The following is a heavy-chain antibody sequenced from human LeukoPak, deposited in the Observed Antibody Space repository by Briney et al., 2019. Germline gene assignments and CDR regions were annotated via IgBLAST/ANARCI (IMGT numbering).Heavy chain of an antibody. CDR3: ATFNTWDGPSYFDF. V-gene: IGHV3-7*01. Sequence: PGGSLRLSCAASGFTFSSYWMSWVRQAPGKGLEWVANIKGDGSEKYYVDSVKGRFTISRDNTQNSLYLQMNSLRAEDTAVYYCATFNTWDGPSYFDFWGQGTLVTVSS. CDR1: GFTFSSYW. CDR2: IKGDGSEK. J-gene: IGHJ4*02. D-gene: IGHD1-26*01.